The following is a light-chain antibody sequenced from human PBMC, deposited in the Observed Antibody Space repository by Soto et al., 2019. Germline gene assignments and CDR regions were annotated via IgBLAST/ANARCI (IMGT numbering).Light chain of an antibody. CDR2: AAS. J-gene: IGKJ5*01. CDR3: QHADSFPLIT. Sequence: DIQMTQSPSSLPASVGDRVTITCRSSEDISTWLAWYQQKPGKAPKLLIYAASSLQSGVPSRFSGSGSGTDFTLTISSLQPEDFATYYCQHADSFPLITFGQGTRLEIK. V-gene: IGKV1-12*01. CDR1: EDISTW.